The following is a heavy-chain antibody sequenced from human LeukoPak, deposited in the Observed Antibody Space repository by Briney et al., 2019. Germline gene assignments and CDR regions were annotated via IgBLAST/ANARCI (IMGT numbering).Heavy chain of an antibody. J-gene: IGHJ4*02. CDR2: ISGSGGST. CDR3: AKPRSGWSLWDY. CDR1: GFTFSNYW. Sequence: GGSLRLSCAASGFTFSNYWMTWVRQAPGKGLEWVSAISGSGGSTYYADSVKGRFTISRDNSKNTLYQQMISLRAEDTAVYYCAKPRSGWSLWDYWGQGTLVTVSS. V-gene: IGHV3-23*01. D-gene: IGHD6-19*01.